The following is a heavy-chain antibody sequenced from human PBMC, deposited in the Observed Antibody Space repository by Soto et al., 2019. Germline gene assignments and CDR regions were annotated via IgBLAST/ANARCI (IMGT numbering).Heavy chain of an antibody. CDR1: GGSVNNFT. Sequence: QVQMVHSGAEVKKPGSSVKVSCKASGGSVNNFTISWVRQAPGQGLEWMGRITPLLGMTNYAQTFQGRVTFTADKATNTAYMDVTSLRSDDTAVYYCARDASVGDWGQGTLVTVSS. J-gene: IGHJ4*02. CDR3: ARDASVGD. D-gene: IGHD4-17*01. CDR2: ITPLLGMT. V-gene: IGHV1-69*02.